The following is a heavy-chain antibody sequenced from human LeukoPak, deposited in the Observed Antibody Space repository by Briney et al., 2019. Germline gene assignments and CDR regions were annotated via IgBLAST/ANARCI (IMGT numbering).Heavy chain of an antibody. Sequence: GGSLRLSCAASGFTFSSYSMNWVRQAPGKGLEWVSSISSSSSYIYYADSVKGRFTISRDNAKNSLYLQMNSLRAEDTAVYYCARDNDYYDTSGGEDYWGQGTLVTVFS. V-gene: IGHV3-21*01. CDR1: GFTFSSYS. CDR3: ARDNDYYDTSGGEDY. CDR2: ISSSSSYI. J-gene: IGHJ4*02. D-gene: IGHD3-22*01.